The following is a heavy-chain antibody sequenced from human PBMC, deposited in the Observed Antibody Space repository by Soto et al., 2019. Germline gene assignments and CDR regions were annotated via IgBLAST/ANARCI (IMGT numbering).Heavy chain of an antibody. D-gene: IGHD2-15*01. CDR1: GFTFSNYG. Sequence: GGSLRLSCVASGFTFSNYGMQWVRQAPGKGLEWVAVIWYDGGNKYYADSVKGRFTISRDNSKNTLYLQMNSLRAEDTAVYYCARDPGIVVVVAAESDWFDPWGHGTLVTVSS. CDR3: ARDPGIVVVVAAESDWFDP. V-gene: IGHV3-33*01. J-gene: IGHJ5*02. CDR2: IWYDGGNK.